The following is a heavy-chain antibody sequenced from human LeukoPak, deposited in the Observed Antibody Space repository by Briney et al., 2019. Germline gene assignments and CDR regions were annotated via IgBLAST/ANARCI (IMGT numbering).Heavy chain of an antibody. CDR2: MSADSATT. V-gene: IGHV3-23*01. CDR3: ARKSASGNYPLDY. CDR1: GFTFSSYS. D-gene: IGHD3-10*01. J-gene: IGHJ4*02. Sequence: PGGSLRLSCVASGFTFSSYSMNWARQAPGKGLEWVSVMSADSATTFYADSVKGRFTISRDNAKNTVFLQMSSLRAEDTALYYCARKSASGNYPLDYWGQGTLVTVSS.